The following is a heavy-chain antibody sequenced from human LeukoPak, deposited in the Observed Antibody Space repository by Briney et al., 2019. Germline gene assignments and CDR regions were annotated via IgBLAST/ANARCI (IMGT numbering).Heavy chain of an antibody. CDR1: GGSISSYY. D-gene: IGHD3-22*01. Sequence: PSETLSLTCTVSGGSISSYYWSWIRQPPGKGLEWIGYIYYSGSTNYNPSLKSRVTISVDTSKNQFSLKLSSVTAADTAVYYCARSDSSGYYYYYYYYMDVWGKGTTVTVSS. V-gene: IGHV4-59*01. CDR2: IYYSGST. CDR3: ARSDSSGYYYYYYYYMDV. J-gene: IGHJ6*03.